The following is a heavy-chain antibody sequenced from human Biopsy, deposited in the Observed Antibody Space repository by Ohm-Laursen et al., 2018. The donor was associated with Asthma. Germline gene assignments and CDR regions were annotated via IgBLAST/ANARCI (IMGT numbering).Heavy chain of an antibody. Sequence: SETLSLTCSLSSGSGGYMRSGNYYWGWIRQPPGKGLEWIGSIYYSGTTYYNPSLESRVTVSADTTKNQFSLKLTCATAADTAVYYCVRGSSSWHHGPFHYYYGLDVWGQGTTATVSS. CDR3: VRGSSSWHHGPFHYYYGLDV. V-gene: IGHV4-39*01. J-gene: IGHJ6*02. CDR2: IYYSGTT. CDR1: SGSGGYMRSGNYY. D-gene: IGHD6-13*01.